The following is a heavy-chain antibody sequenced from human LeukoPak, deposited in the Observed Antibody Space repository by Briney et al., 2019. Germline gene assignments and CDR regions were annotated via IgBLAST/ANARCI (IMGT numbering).Heavy chain of an antibody. Sequence: PGGSLRLSCAASGFTFSSYWMSWVRQPPGKGLEWIGSIYYSGSTYYNPSLKSRVTISVDTSKNQFSLKLSSVTAADTAVYYCARHPNSSGYYGGIRFEFDYWGQGTLVTVSS. CDR3: ARHPNSSGYYGGIRFEFDY. CDR1: GFTFSSYW. V-gene: IGHV4-39*01. CDR2: IYYSGST. D-gene: IGHD3-22*01. J-gene: IGHJ4*02.